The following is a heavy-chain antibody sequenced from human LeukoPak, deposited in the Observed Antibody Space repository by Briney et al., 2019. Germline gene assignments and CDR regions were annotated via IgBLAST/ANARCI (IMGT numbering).Heavy chain of an antibody. CDR3: ARDQALLWFRSPSGY. D-gene: IGHD3-10*01. CDR2: ISAYNGNT. CDR1: GYTFTSYG. V-gene: IGHV1-18*01. J-gene: IGHJ4*02. Sequence: ASVKVSCKASGYTFTSYGISWVRQAPGQGLEWMGWISAYNGNTNYAQKLQGRVTMTTDTSTSTAYMELRSLRSDDTAVYYCARDQALLWFRSPSGYWGQGTLVTVSS.